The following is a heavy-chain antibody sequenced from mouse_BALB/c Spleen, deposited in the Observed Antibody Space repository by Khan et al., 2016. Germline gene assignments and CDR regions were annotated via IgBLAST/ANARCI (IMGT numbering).Heavy chain of an antibody. Sequence: QVQLQQSGADLVRPGTSVKVSCKAAGYAFTNVLIDWIKQRPGQGLDWIGVINPGSGSTNYNEKFKGKATLTADKSSSTAYMQLSSLTSDDSAVYCGAGQYVSSYVGFAYWGQGTLVTVSA. J-gene: IGHJ3*01. D-gene: IGHD1-1*01. V-gene: IGHV1-54*01. CDR3: AGQYVSSYVGFAY. CDR1: GYAFTNVL. CDR2: INPGSGST.